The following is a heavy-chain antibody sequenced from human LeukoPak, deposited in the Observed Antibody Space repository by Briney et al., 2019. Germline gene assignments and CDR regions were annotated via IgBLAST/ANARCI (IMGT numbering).Heavy chain of an antibody. Sequence: SETLSLTCAVYGGSFSGYYWSWIRQPPGKGLEWIGEINRSGSTNYNPSLKSRVTISVDTSKNQFSLKLSSVTAADTAVYYCARGRGVGATPLFNWGQGTLVTVSS. CDR3: ARGRGVGATPLFN. D-gene: IGHD1-26*01. CDR1: GGSFSGYY. J-gene: IGHJ4*02. V-gene: IGHV4-34*01. CDR2: INRSGST.